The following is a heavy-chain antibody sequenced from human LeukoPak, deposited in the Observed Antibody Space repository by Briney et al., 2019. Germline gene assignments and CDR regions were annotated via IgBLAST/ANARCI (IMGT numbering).Heavy chain of an antibody. J-gene: IGHJ4*02. D-gene: IGHD4-23*01. Sequence: GGSLRLSCAASGFTFSSYGMSWVRQAPGKGLEWVSTVTGSGGSTYYADSVRGRFTISRDNSKDTLYLQMNSLRAEDTAVYYYAKDLSGWVTDGDYWGQGTLVTVSS. CDR2: VTGSGGST. CDR1: GFTFSSYG. V-gene: IGHV3-23*01. CDR3: AKDLSGWVTDGDY.